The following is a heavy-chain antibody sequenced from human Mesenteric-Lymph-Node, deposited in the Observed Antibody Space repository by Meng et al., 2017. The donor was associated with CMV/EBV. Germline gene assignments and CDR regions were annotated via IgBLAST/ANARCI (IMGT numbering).Heavy chain of an antibody. J-gene: IGHJ4*02. CDR2: INTNTGNP. CDR3: ARGYYYGSGSYYLDY. CDR1: GYTFTSYA. V-gene: IGHV7-4-1*02. D-gene: IGHD3-10*01. Sequence: SGYTFTSYAMHWVRPAPGQRLDWMGWINTNTGNPTYARGFTGRFVFSLDTSVSTAYLQISSLKAEDTAVYYCARGYYYGSGSYYLDYWGQGTLVTVSS.